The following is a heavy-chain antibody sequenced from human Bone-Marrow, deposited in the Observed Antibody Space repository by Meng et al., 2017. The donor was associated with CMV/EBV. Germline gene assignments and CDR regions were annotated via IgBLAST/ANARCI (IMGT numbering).Heavy chain of an antibody. Sequence: ESLKISCTVSGGSVSSGSYYWSWIRQPPGKGLEWIGYIYYSGSTNYNPSLKSRVTISVDTSKNQFSLKLSSVTAADTAVYYCARDMPSLGGWGYWGQGTLVTVSS. CDR1: GGSVSSGSYY. CDR2: IYYSGST. CDR3: ARDMPSLGGWGY. J-gene: IGHJ4*02. V-gene: IGHV4-61*01. D-gene: IGHD3-10*01.